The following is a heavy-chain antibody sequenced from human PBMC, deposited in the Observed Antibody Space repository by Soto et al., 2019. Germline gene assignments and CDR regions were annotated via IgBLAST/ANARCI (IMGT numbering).Heavy chain of an antibody. CDR3: ARDSTNRAKFDY. CDR2: TSAYNGNT. J-gene: IGHJ4*02. Sequence: QVQVVQSGGEVKKPGASVKVSCKTSGYTFTNYGISWVRQAPGRGLEWLGWTSAYNGNTNYAQKFQGRVTMTTDTSTSTVYMELRSLRSDDTDVYYCARDSTNRAKFDYWGQGTLVTVSS. D-gene: IGHD2-8*01. V-gene: IGHV1-18*01. CDR1: GYTFTNYG.